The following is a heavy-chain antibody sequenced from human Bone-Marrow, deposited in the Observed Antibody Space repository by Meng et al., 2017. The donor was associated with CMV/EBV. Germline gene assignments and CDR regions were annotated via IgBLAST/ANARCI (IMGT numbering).Heavy chain of an antibody. CDR3: ARGGGPVAGRGRNWFDP. V-gene: IGHV1-18*01. D-gene: IGHD6-19*01. CDR1: GYIFTSYG. J-gene: IGHJ5*02. Sequence: ASVKVSCKASGYIFTSYGIGWVRQAPGQGLEWMGWISPYNGNTKYAQKFQGRVTMTTDTSTSTAYMELRSLRSDDTAVYYCARGGGPVAGRGRNWFDPWGQGTLVTVSS. CDR2: ISPYNGNT.